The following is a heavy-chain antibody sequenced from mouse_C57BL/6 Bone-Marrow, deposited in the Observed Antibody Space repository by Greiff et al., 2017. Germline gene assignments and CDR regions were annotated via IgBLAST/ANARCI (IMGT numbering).Heavy chain of an antibody. Sequence: QVQLKQSGAELVKPGASVKISCKASGYAFSSYWMNWVKQRPGKGLEWIGQIYPGDGDTNYNGKFKGKATLTADKSSSTAYMQLSSLTSEDSAVYFCAREGRVYDYDGGFAYWGQGTLVTVSA. CDR1: GYAFSSYW. CDR2: IYPGDGDT. V-gene: IGHV1-80*01. CDR3: AREGRVYDYDGGFAY. D-gene: IGHD2-4*01. J-gene: IGHJ3*01.